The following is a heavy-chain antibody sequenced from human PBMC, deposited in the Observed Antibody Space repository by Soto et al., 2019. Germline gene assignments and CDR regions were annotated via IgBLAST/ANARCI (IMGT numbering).Heavy chain of an antibody. Sequence: QVQLQESGPGLVKPSGTLSLTCAVSGGSISSSNWWSWVRQPPGKGLEWIGEIYHSGSTIYNPSLKGRVPXXVXKXXTPSSLKLSSVTAADTAVYYCARGVVRAMTGYFDLWGRGTLVTVSS. J-gene: IGHJ2*01. CDR2: IYHSGST. CDR3: ARGVVRAMTGYFDL. CDR1: GGSISSSNW. D-gene: IGHD1-26*01. V-gene: IGHV4-4*02.